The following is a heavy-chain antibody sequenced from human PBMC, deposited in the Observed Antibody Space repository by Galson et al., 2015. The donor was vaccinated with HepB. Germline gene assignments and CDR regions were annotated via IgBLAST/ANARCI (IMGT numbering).Heavy chain of an antibody. CDR3: AGYHNSGSDEAIGATFHI. Sequence: SLRLACEASGFTFSSYGRHWVRQAPGKGLEWVSSTSRSSSYTFDADSKKGRFTLSRDNAKNSLYLKMNSLRAEDTAVYYCAGYHNSGSDEAIGATFHIWGQGTVVTVSS. CDR2: TSRSSSYT. D-gene: IGHD6-19*01. V-gene: IGHV3-21*01. CDR1: GFTFSSYG. J-gene: IGHJ3*02.